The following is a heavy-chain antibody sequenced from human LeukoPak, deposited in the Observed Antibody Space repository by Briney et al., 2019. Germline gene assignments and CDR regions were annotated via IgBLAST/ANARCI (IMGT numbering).Heavy chain of an antibody. Sequence: GGSLRLSCAASGFTFSSYAMHWVRQAPGKGLEWVAVISYDGSNKYYADSVKGRFTISRDNSKNTLYLQMNSLRADDTAVYYCARGGWEFDYWGQGTLVTVSS. V-gene: IGHV3-30-3*01. D-gene: IGHD1-26*01. CDR1: GFTFSSYA. CDR3: ARGGWEFDY. CDR2: ISYDGSNK. J-gene: IGHJ4*02.